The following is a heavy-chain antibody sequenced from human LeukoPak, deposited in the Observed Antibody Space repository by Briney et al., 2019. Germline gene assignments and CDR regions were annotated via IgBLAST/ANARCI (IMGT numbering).Heavy chain of an antibody. CDR3: ASRGSYYEHYFDY. J-gene: IGHJ4*02. V-gene: IGHV3-53*05. D-gene: IGHD1-26*01. Sequence: GGSLRLSCAASGFTVSSNYMTWVRQAPGRGREGVSAISGSGGSTYYADSVKGRYTIFTDNSNTTLYLQIGSLSAEDMAVYYCASRGSYYEHYFDYWGQGTLVTVSS. CDR2: ISGSGGST. CDR1: GFTVSSNY.